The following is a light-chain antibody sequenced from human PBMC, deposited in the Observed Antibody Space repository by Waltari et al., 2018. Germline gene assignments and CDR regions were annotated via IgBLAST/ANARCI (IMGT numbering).Light chain of an antibody. CDR3: QQSYTTPYT. Sequence: DIQMTQSPSSLSAAVGDRVTITCRANQSITTYLNWYQHKPEKAPKPLIYAASSLQSGVPSRFSGSGSGTDFTLTISSLQPEDFATYSCQQSYTTPYTFGQGTELEI. CDR2: AAS. J-gene: IGKJ2*01. V-gene: IGKV1-39*01. CDR1: QSITTY.